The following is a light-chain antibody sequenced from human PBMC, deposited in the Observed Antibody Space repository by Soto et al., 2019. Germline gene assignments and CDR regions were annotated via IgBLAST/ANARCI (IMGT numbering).Light chain of an antibody. CDR1: QNIRNL. Sequence: DIRLTQSPSTLSSAEADSVTITCRASQNIRNLLAWYQQKPGKAPKPLIYDASTLKTGVPSRFSGSGSGSEFKFTIAGLQPDDFATYFCQQYYTCATFGQGTRLEIK. V-gene: IGKV1-5*01. CDR3: QQYYTCAT. J-gene: IGKJ5*01. CDR2: DAS.